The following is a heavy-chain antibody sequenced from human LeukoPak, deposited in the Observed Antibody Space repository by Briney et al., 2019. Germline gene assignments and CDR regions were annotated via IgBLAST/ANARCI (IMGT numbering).Heavy chain of an antibody. CDR3: ARGFRDTAPDY. Sequence: GGSLRLSCAASGFTFSSYSMNWVRQAPGKGLEWLSYINKSSGAIYYADSVKGRFTISRDNAKNSLYLQMNSLRAEDTAVYYCARGFRDTAPDYWGQGTLVTVSS. CDR1: GFTFSSYS. J-gene: IGHJ4*02. V-gene: IGHV3-48*01. CDR2: INKSSGAI. D-gene: IGHD5-18*01.